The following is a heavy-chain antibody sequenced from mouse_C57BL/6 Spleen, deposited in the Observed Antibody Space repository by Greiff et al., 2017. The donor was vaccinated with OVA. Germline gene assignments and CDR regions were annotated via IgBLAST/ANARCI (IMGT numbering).Heavy chain of an antibody. CDR2: IRSKSNNYAT. V-gene: IGHV10-1*01. CDR1: GFSFNTYA. CDR3: VRRAYDSYAMDY. Sequence: EVMLVESGGGLVQPKGSLKLSCAASGFSFNTYAMNWVRQAPGKGLEWVARIRSKSNNYATYYAESVKDRFTISRDDSESMLYLQMNNLKTEDTAMYYCVRRAYDSYAMDYWGQGTSVTVSS. D-gene: IGHD6-5*01. J-gene: IGHJ4*01.